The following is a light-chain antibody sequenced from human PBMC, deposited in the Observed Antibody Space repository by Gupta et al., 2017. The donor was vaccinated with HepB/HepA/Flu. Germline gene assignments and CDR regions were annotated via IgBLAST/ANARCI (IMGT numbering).Light chain of an antibody. V-gene: IGLV1-40*01. CDR3: QTYDSSVSGRV. CDR1: SSNIGAPYD. J-gene: IGLJ3*02. CDR2: NNN. Sequence: SMLTQPPSVSGAPGQRVTISCTGSSSNIGAPYDVHWYQQLPGTAPKLLIYNNNNRPSGVPDRFSGSKSGTSASLAITGLQAEDEGDYFCQTYDSSVSGRVFGGGTKLTVL.